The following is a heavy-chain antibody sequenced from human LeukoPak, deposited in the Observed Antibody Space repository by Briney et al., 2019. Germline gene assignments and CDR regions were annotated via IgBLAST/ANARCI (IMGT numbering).Heavy chain of an antibody. CDR3: ARVYYDFWSGYEYDAFDI. J-gene: IGHJ3*02. V-gene: IGHV1-18*01. CDR1: GYTFTSYG. D-gene: IGHD3-3*01. CDR2: ISAYNGNT. Sequence: GASVKVSCKASGYTFTSYGITWVRQAAGQGLEWMGWISAYNGNTNYAQKIQGRVTMTTDTSTSTAYMELRSLRSDDTAVYYCARVYYDFWSGYEYDAFDIWGQGTMVTVSS.